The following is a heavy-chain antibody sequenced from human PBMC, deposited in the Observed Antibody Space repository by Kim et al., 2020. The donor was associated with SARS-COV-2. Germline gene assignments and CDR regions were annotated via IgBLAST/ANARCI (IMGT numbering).Heavy chain of an antibody. CDR1: GFTFSSYS. CDR2: ISSSGSTI. V-gene: IGHV3-48*01. D-gene: IGHD6-13*01. Sequence: GGSLRLSCAASGFTFSSYSMNWVRQAPGKGLEWVSYISSSGSTIYYADSVKGRFTISRDNAKNSLYLQMNSLRAEDTAVYYCARSIAVADWFDPWGQGTLVTVSS. CDR3: ARSIAVADWFDP. J-gene: IGHJ5*02.